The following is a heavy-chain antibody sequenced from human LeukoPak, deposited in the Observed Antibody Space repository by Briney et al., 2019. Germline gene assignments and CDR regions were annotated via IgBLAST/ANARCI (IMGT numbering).Heavy chain of an antibody. J-gene: IGHJ4*02. Sequence: ASVKVSCKASGGTFSSYAISWVRQAPGQGLEWMGWINPNSGGTNYAQKFQGRVTMTRDTSISTAYMELSRLRSDDTAVYYCARAGNGDYVRRLDYWGQGTLVTVSS. CDR3: ARAGNGDYVRRLDY. D-gene: IGHD4-17*01. CDR2: INPNSGGT. V-gene: IGHV1-2*02. CDR1: GGTFSSYA.